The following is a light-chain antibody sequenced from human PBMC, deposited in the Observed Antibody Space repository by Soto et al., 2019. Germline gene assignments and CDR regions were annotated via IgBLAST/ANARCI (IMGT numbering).Light chain of an antibody. Sequence: QSALTQPASVSGSPGQSITLSCTGTSSDIGAYDYVSWCQQHPGKAPKLIIYEVINRPSGVSNRFSGSKSGNTASLTISGLQAEDAADYYCSSYTSSSTLVFGGGTKLTVL. CDR2: EVI. CDR1: SSDIGAYDY. J-gene: IGLJ3*02. V-gene: IGLV2-14*01. CDR3: SSYTSSSTLV.